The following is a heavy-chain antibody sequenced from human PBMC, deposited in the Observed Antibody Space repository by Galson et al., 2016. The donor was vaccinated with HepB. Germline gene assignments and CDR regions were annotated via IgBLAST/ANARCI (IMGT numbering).Heavy chain of an antibody. CDR3: ARDAGYRDYDY. D-gene: IGHD6-13*01. CDR2: INPGNGDT. CDR1: GYTFTNYA. Sequence: SVKVSCKASGYTFTNYAIHWVRQAPGQRLEWMGWINPGNGDTKYSQKFQGRVTITRDPSARTAYMELSGLRSGDTAMYYCARDAGYRDYDYWGQGTLVTVSS. V-gene: IGHV1-3*01. J-gene: IGHJ4*02.